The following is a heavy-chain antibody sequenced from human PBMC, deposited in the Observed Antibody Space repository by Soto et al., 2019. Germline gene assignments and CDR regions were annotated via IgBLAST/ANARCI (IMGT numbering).Heavy chain of an antibody. D-gene: IGHD5-18*01. CDR1: GASISSHY. V-gene: IGHV4-4*07. J-gene: IGHJ6*02. CDR2: IHTSVRS. CDR3: AGDLSVDTALVNPMDV. Sequence: QVQLQESGPGLVKPSETLSLTCTVSGASISSHYWTWIRQPAGKGLEWIGRIHTSVRSNYNPSLKSRVTMSVDTSKNQFSLKLSSVTAADTAVYYCAGDLSVDTALVNPMDVWCQGTTVTVSS.